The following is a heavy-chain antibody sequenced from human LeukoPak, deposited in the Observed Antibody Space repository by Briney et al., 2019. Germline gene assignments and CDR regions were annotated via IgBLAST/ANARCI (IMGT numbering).Heavy chain of an antibody. Sequence: ASVKVSCKASGYTFTSYYMHWVRQAPGQGLEWMGIINPSGGSTSYAQKFQGRVTMTRDTSTSTVYMELSSLRSEDTAVYYCARGSLEWLLDNWFDPWGQGTLVTVSS. CDR2: INPSGGST. J-gene: IGHJ5*02. CDR1: GYTFTSYY. V-gene: IGHV1-46*01. D-gene: IGHD3-3*01. CDR3: ARGSLEWLLDNWFDP.